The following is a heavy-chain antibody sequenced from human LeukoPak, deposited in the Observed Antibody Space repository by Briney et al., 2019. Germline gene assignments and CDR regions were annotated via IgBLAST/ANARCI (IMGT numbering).Heavy chain of an antibody. CDR1: GFTFSSYE. V-gene: IGHV3-48*03. Sequence: PGGSLRLSCAASGFTFSSYEMNWVRQAPGKGLEWVSYISSSGSTIYYADSVKGRFTISRDNAKNSLYLQMNSLRAEDTAVYYCARIPRRSYYMDVWGKGTTVTISS. CDR2: ISSSGSTI. J-gene: IGHJ6*03. CDR3: ARIPRRSYYMDV.